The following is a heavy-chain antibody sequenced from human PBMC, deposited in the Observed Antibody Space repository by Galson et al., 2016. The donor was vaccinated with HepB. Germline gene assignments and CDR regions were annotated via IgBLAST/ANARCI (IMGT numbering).Heavy chain of an antibody. J-gene: IGHJ4*02. CDR2: ISANGNDT. Sequence: SLRLSCAGSGFTFNSYAMNWVRQAPGKGLEWISLISANGNDTYYADPVRGRFSIARDNSKNTLYLQMNSLRADDTAVYYCSKCPPVTRGSLDSWGQGTLVTVSS. CDR1: GFTFNSYA. CDR3: SKCPPVTRGSLDS. V-gene: IGHV3-23*01. D-gene: IGHD4-23*01.